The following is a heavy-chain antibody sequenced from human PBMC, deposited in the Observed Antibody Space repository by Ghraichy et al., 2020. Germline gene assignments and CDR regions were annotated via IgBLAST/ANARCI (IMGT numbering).Heavy chain of an antibody. V-gene: IGHV4-61*02. CDR3: ARAPNWGVVPYYMDV. CDR2: IYTSGST. J-gene: IGHJ6*03. CDR1: GGSISSGSYY. Sequence: SETLSLTCTVSGGSISSGSYYWSWIRQPAGKGLEWIGRIYTSGSTNYNPSLKSRVTISVDTSKNQFSLKLSSVTAADTAVYYCARAPNWGVVPYYMDVWGKGTTVTVSS. D-gene: IGHD7-27*01.